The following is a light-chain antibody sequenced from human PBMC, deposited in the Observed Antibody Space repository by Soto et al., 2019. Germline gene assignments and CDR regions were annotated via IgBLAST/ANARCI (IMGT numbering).Light chain of an antibody. CDR1: QSVRDS. Sequence: EIVMTQSPTTLSVSPGERATLSCRASQSVRDSLAWYQQKPGQAPRLLICGASTRATGIPARFSGSGSGTEFTLTISSLQSEDFAVYYCQHYDNWPPLFGPGTKVDIK. V-gene: IGKV3-15*01. J-gene: IGKJ3*01. CDR2: GAS. CDR3: QHYDNWPPL.